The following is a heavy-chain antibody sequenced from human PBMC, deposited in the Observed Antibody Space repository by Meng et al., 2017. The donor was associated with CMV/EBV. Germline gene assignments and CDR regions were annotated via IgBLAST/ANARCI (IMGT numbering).Heavy chain of an antibody. J-gene: IGHJ5*02. Sequence: SVKVSSKASGFAFTSSAVQWVRQARGQRLEWIGWIVVGSGNTNYAQKFQERVTITRDMSTSTAYMELSSLRSEDTAVYYCAADGDFWSGYNWFDPWGQGTLVTVSS. CDR3: AADGDFWSGYNWFDP. CDR1: GFAFTSSA. V-gene: IGHV1-58*01. CDR2: IVVGSGNT. D-gene: IGHD3-3*01.